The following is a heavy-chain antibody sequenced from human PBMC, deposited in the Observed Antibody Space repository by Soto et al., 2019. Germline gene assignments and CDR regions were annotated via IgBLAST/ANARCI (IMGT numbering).Heavy chain of an antibody. CDR1: GFTFSSYG. V-gene: IGHV3-7*03. CDR2: IKQDGSEK. Sequence: GGSLRLSCAASGFTFSSYGMSWVRQAPGKGLEWVDNIKQDGSEKYYVDSVKGRFTISRDNAKNTLYLQMNSLRAEGTAVYYCANDLRGYSYGTSPLYYYYGMDVWGQGTTVTVSS. D-gene: IGHD5-18*01. CDR3: ANDLRGYSYGTSPLYYYYGMDV. J-gene: IGHJ6*02.